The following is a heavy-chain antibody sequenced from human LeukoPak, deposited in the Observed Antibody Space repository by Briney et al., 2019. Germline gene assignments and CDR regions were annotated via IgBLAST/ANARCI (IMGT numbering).Heavy chain of an antibody. CDR3: ASHTAMATFDYYYMDV. J-gene: IGHJ6*03. CDR1: GGSFSGYY. V-gene: IGHV4-34*01. Sequence: SETLSLTCAVYGGSFSGYYWSWIRQPPGKGLEWIGEINHSGSTNYNPSLKSRVTISVDTSKNQFSLKLSSVTAADTAVYYCASHTAMATFDYYYMDVWGKGTTVTVSS. CDR2: INHSGST. D-gene: IGHD5-18*01.